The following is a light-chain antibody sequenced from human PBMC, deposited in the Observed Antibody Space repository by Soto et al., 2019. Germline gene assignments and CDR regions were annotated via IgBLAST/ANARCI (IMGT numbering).Light chain of an antibody. CDR1: DSDVGAYNS. J-gene: IGLJ1*01. V-gene: IGLV2-23*01. CDR3: CSSAPESTYV. Sequence: LAQPASVSGSPGQSITISCTGTDSDVGAYNSVSWYQQHPHKAPRLIIYKGTRRPSGISYRFSGSTSGNAASPTISALQADDEADYFCCSSAPESTYVFGTGTRSPS. CDR2: KGT.